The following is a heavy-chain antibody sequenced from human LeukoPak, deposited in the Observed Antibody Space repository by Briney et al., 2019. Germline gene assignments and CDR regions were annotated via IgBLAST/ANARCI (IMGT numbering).Heavy chain of an antibody. Sequence: PGGSLRLSCAASGFTFSSYGMHWVRQAPGKGLEWVAFIRYDGSNKYYADSVKGRFTISRDNSKNTLYLQMNSLRAEDTAVYYCARADLYSSSWYWFDPWGQGTLVTVSS. V-gene: IGHV3-30*02. J-gene: IGHJ5*02. CDR2: IRYDGSNK. CDR1: GFTFSSYG. CDR3: ARADLYSSSWYWFDP. D-gene: IGHD6-13*01.